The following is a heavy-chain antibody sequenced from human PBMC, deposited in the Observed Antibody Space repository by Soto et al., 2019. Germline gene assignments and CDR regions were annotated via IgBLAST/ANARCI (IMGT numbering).Heavy chain of an antibody. Sequence: TSETLSLTCTVSGGSIRSSSYHWGWIRQPPGKGLECIGYIYYSGSTNYNPSLKSRVTMSVDTSKNRFSLKLSSLTAADTAIYYCARANWFFDYWGQGTLVTVSS. CDR1: GGSIRSSSYH. J-gene: IGHJ4*02. D-gene: IGHD7-27*01. V-gene: IGHV4-61*05. CDR3: ARANWFFDY. CDR2: IYYSGST.